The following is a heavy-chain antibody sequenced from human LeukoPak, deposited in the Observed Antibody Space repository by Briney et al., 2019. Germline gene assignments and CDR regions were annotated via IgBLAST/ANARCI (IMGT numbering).Heavy chain of an antibody. CDR3: ARVHEADGTGYHYYYRGMDV. J-gene: IGHJ6*01. CDR1: GGSFGGYY. D-gene: IGHD3-9*01. CDR2: INHSGST. V-gene: IGHV4-34*01. Sequence: SETLSLTCAVYGGSFGGYYWSWIRQPPGKGLEWIGEINHSGSTNYNPSLKSRVTISVDTSKNQFSLKLSSVTAADTAVYYCARVHEADGTGYHYYYRGMDVWGQGTTVTVSS.